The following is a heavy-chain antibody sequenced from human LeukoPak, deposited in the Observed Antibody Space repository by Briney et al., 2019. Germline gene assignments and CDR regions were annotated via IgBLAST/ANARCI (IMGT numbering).Heavy chain of an antibody. V-gene: IGHV3-7*01. D-gene: IGHD6-19*01. J-gene: IGHJ4*02. CDR1: GFTFSSYW. CDR2: IKQDGSEK. Sequence: GGSLRLSCAASGFTFSSYWMSWVRQAPGKGLEWVANIKQDGSEKYYVDSVKGRFTISRDNAKNSLYLQMNSLRAEDTAVYYCARGGWKSSGWSHSREYYFDYWGQGTLVTVSS. CDR3: ARGGWKSSGWSHSREYYFDY.